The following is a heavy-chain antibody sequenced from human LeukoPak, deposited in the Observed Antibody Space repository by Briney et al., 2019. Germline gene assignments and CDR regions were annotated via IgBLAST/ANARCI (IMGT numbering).Heavy chain of an antibody. CDR3: ARDTVQLERRSNWFDP. D-gene: IGHD1-1*01. J-gene: IGHJ5*02. CDR1: GLRFSDYY. V-gene: IGHV3-11*01. Sequence: GGSLRLSCAASGLRFSDYYVSWIRQAPGKGLQWVSYISSGGNIMHYADSVKGRFTSSRDNAKNSGYLEMNSLGAEDTAVYYCARDTVQLERRSNWFDPWGQGTLVTVSS. CDR2: ISSGGNIM.